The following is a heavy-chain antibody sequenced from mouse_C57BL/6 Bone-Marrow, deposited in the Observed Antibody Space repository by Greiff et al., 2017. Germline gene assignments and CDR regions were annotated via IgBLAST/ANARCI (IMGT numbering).Heavy chain of an antibody. CDR3: AGGDYFDY. V-gene: IGHV5-4*03. CDR2: ISDGGSYT. CDR1: GFTFSSYA. Sequence: EVNLVESGGGLVKPGGSLKLSCAASGFTFSSYAMSWVRQTPDKRLEWVATISDGGSYTYYPDNVKGRFTISRDNAKNNLYLQMSHLKSEDTAMYYCAGGDYFDYWGQGTTLTVSS. J-gene: IGHJ2*01.